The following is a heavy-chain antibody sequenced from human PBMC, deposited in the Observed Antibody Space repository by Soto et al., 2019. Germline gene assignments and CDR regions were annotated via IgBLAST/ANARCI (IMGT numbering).Heavy chain of an antibody. Sequence: GGSLRLSCAASGFTFSNAWMSWVRQAPGKGLEWVGRIKSKTDGGTTDYAAPVKGRFTISRDDSKNTLYLQMNSLKTEDTAVYYCTTGQTQWLPLHYWGQGTLVTVYS. D-gene: IGHD6-19*01. J-gene: IGHJ4*02. CDR1: GFTFSNAW. CDR3: TTGQTQWLPLHY. CDR2: IKSKTDGGTT. V-gene: IGHV3-15*01.